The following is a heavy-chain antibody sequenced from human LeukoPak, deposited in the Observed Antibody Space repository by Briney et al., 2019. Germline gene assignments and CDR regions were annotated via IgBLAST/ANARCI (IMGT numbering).Heavy chain of an antibody. D-gene: IGHD6-19*01. J-gene: IGHJ5*02. V-gene: IGHV5-51*01. CDR3: ARQEYSSGWYL. CDR2: IYPGDSDT. CDR1: GYRFTTYW. Sequence: GESLKISCKGSGYRFTTYWIGWVRQMPGKGLEWMGIIYPGDSDTRYSPSFQGQVTISADKSISTAYLQWSSLKASDTAMYYCARQEYSSGWYLWGQGTLVTVSS.